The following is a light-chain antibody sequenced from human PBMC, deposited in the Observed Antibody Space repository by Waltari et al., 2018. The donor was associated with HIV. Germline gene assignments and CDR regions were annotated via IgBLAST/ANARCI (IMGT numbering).Light chain of an antibody. CDR1: NSNIGKNY. Sequence: QFVLTQPPSVSAIQWQRTTISCSGDNSNIGKNYVSWDKCLPGAVPRLLIFGNDKRPVGVPDRFPGSKSGTSATLAIARLQGGDEGDYYCATWDLDLPGGWVFGGETKVTV. CDR2: GND. J-gene: IGLJ3*02. CDR3: ATWDLDLPGGWV. V-gene: IGLV1-51*01.